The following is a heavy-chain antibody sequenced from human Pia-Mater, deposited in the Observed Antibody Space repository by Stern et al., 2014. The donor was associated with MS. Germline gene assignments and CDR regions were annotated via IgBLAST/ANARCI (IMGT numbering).Heavy chain of an antibody. D-gene: IGHD2-15*01. Sequence: QVPLVESGGGVVQPGRSLRLSCAASGFTFSSYGMHWVRQAPGKGLARVAVIWYDGSNKYYADSVKGRFTISRDNSKNTLYLQMNSLRAEDTAVYYCARDPSYCSGGSCYPSYFDYWGQGTLVTVSS. CDR2: IWYDGSNK. CDR3: ARDPSYCSGGSCYPSYFDY. CDR1: GFTFSSYG. J-gene: IGHJ4*02. V-gene: IGHV3-33*01.